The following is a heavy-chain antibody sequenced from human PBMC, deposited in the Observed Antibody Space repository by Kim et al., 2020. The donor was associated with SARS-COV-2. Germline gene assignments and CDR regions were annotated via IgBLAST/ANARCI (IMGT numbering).Heavy chain of an antibody. Sequence: DGSDRSYVDSVKGRFTISRDNAKNSLYLQVNSLRAEDTALYYCAKGNFDIRGQGTLVTVSS. CDR3: AKGNFDI. CDR2: DGSDR. J-gene: IGHJ4*02. D-gene: IGHD3-9*01. V-gene: IGHV3-7*01.